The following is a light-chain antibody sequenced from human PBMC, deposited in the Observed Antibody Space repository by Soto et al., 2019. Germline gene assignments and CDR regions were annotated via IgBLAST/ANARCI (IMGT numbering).Light chain of an antibody. CDR3: QQYGTSPPT. CDR1: QSVSSSY. V-gene: IGKV3-20*01. CDR2: GAS. J-gene: IGKJ5*01. Sequence: RATLSCRASQSVSSSYLAWYQQKPGQAPRLLIYGASSRATGIPDRFSGSGSGTDFTLTISRLEPEDFAVYYCQQYGTSPPTFGQGTRLEIK.